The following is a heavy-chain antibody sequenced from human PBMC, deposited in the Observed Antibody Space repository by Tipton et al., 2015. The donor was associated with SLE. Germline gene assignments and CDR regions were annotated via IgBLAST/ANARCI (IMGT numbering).Heavy chain of an antibody. CDR1: GYSFTNYW. D-gene: IGHD4-23*01. J-gene: IGHJ4*02. CDR3: ARRMDYGDDSDYFDY. CDR2: IYPGDSNT. Sequence: VQLVQSGAEVKKAGESLKISCKGSGYSFTNYWIAWVRQEPGKGLELMGFIYPGDSNTRYSPSLKGHVTISADKSISTAYLQWSSLKAADTAIYYCARRMDYGDDSDYFDYWGQGTLLSVSS. V-gene: IGHV5-51*01.